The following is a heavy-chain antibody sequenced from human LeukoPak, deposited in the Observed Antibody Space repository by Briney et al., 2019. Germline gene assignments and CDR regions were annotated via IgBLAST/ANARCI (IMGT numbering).Heavy chain of an antibody. J-gene: IGHJ4*02. CDR1: GGSFSGYY. D-gene: IGHD2-15*01. Sequence: PSETLSLTCAVYGGSFSGYYWSWIRQPPGKGLEWIGEINHSGSTNYNPSLKSRVTISVDTSKNQFSLKLSSATAADTAVYYCARAATADYWGQGTLVTVSS. V-gene: IGHV4-34*01. CDR2: INHSGST. CDR3: ARAATADY.